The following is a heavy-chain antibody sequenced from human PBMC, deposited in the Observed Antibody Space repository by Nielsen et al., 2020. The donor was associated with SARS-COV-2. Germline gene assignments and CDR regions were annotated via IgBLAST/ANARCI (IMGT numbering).Heavy chain of an antibody. D-gene: IGHD1-7*01. Sequence: ASVKVSCKASGYTFTSYDINWVRQATGQGLEWMGWMNPNSGNTGYAQKLQGRVTMTTDTSTSTAYMELRSLRSDDTAVYYCARDGELELLGGYWGQGTLVTVSS. CDR3: ARDGELELLGGY. CDR1: GYTFTSYD. CDR2: MNPNSGNT. J-gene: IGHJ4*02. V-gene: IGHV1-8*01.